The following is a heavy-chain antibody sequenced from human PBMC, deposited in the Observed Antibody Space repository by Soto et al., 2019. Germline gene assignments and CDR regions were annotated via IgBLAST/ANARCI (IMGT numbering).Heavy chain of an antibody. Sequence: SVKVSCKASGGTFSSYTISWVRQAPGQGLEWMGRIIPILGIANYAQKFQGRVTITADKSTSTAYMELSSLRSEDTAVYYCARSGYDILTGYSPQFDYWGQGTLVTVSS. J-gene: IGHJ4*02. V-gene: IGHV1-69*02. CDR3: ARSGYDILTGYSPQFDY. CDR1: GGTFSSYT. D-gene: IGHD3-9*01. CDR2: IIPILGIA.